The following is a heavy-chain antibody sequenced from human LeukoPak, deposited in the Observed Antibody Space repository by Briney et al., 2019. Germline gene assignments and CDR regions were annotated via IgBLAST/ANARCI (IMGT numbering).Heavy chain of an antibody. Sequence: SEALSLTCAVYGGSFNGYYWSWIRQSPGKGLEWIGEGDHRGGTKYNPTLKGRVTISADSSKNQFSLKLNSVTAADTAVYYCAKNGQSGFSFDPWGQGTQVTVSS. CDR3: AKNGQSGFSFDP. J-gene: IGHJ5*02. V-gene: IGHV4-34*01. D-gene: IGHD1-26*01. CDR1: GGSFNGYY. CDR2: GDHRGGT.